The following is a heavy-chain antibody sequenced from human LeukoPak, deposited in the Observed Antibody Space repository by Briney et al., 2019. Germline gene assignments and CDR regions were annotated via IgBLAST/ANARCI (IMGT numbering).Heavy chain of an antibody. V-gene: IGHV3-43D*03. J-gene: IGHJ4*02. D-gene: IGHD3-10*01. CDR3: AKDMAAYYYASGNIDY. CDR2: ISWDSGGT. CDR1: GFTFDDYA. Sequence: PGGSLRLSCAASGFTFDDYAMHWVRQAPGKGLEWVSLISWDSGGTYYADTVKGRFTISRDNSKNSLYLQMNSLRAEDTALYYCAKDMAAYYYASGNIDYWGQGTLVTVSS.